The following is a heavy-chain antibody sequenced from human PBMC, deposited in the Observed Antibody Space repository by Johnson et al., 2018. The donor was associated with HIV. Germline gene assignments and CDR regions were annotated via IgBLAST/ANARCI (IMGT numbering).Heavy chain of an antibody. D-gene: IGHD2-2*01. CDR1: GFTVSSNY. Sequence: VQLVESGGGLIQPGGSLRLSCAASGFTVSSNYMSWVRQAPGKGLEWVSIIYRESVKGRFTISRDNSKNTMYLQMNGLKTEDTAVYYCARYSAYHDAFDIWGQGTMVTVSS. J-gene: IGHJ3*02. CDR3: ARYSAYHDAFDI. CDR2: IYR. V-gene: IGHV3-66*03.